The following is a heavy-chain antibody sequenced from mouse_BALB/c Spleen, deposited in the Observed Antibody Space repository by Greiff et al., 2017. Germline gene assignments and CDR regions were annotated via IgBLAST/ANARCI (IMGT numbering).Heavy chain of an antibody. D-gene: IGHD2-3*01. J-gene: IGHJ3*01. CDR3: TRSGDGYYGAWFAY. CDR1: GYTFTSYW. CDR2: IYPGNSDT. V-gene: IGHV1-5*01. Sequence: EVQLQQSGTVLARPGASVKMSCKASGYTFTSYWMHWVKQRPGQGLEWIGAIYPGNSDTSYNQKFKGKAKLTAVTSTSTAYMELSSLTNEDSAVYYCTRSGDGYYGAWFAYWGQGTLVTVSA.